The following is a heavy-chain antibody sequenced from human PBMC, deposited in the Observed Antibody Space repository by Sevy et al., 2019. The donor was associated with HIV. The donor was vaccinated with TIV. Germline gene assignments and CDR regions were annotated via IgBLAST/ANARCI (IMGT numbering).Heavy chain of an antibody. J-gene: IGHJ4*02. CDR1: GFTFTNAW. CDR2: IKRKTDGETT. D-gene: IGHD3-22*01. Sequence: GGSLRLSCAAPGFTFTNAWMNWVRQTPGKGLEWVGRIKRKTDGETTDYAAPVKGRFTISRDDSKNTLYLQMNSLKTEDTAVYYCTTTYYYDSRGYYGIDYWGQGALVTVSS. V-gene: IGHV3-15*01. CDR3: TTTYYYDSRGYYGIDY.